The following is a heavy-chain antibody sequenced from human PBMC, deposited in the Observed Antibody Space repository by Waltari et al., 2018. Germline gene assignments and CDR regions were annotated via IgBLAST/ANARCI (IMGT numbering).Heavy chain of an antibody. CDR2: ISYDGSNK. J-gene: IGHJ3*02. CDR1: GFTFRSYA. V-gene: IGHV3-30-3*01. CDR3: ARDSVAGTMMDAFDI. D-gene: IGHD6-19*01. Sequence: QVQLVESGGGVVQPGRSLRLSCAASGFTFRSYAMHWVRQAPGKGLEWVAVISYDGSNKYYADSVKGRFTISRDNSKNTLYLQMNSLRAEDTAVYYCARDSVAGTMMDAFDIWGQGTMVTVSS.